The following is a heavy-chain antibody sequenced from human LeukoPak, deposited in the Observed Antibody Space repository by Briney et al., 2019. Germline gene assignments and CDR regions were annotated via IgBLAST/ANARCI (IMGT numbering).Heavy chain of an antibody. J-gene: IGHJ4*02. CDR2: ISGSGATT. CDR1: GFTFSSYS. V-gene: IGHV3-48*04. CDR3: ARKGFGDQRGKFDY. Sequence: GGSLRLSCAASGFTFSSYSMNWVRQAPGKGLEWVSYISGSGATTYYADSVKGRFTISRDNAKNSLFLQMNSLRAEDTALYYCARKGFGDQRGKFDYWGQGTLVTVSS. D-gene: IGHD4-17*01.